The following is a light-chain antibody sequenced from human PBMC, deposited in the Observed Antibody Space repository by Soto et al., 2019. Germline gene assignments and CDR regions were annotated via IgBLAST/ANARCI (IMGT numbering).Light chain of an antibody. Sequence: DIVMTQSPDSLAVSLGERATINCKSSQTILYSSNNKNYLAWYQQKPGQPPNLLIYWASTRESVVPDRFSGSESGTDFTLTISSLQAEDVAVYYCQQYYRTPLTFGGGTKVEIK. CDR3: QQYYRTPLT. J-gene: IGKJ4*01. CDR2: WAS. V-gene: IGKV4-1*01. CDR1: QTILYSSNNKNY.